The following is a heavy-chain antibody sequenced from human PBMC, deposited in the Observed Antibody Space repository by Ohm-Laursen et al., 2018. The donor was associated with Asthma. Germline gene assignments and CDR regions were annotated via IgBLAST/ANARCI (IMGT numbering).Heavy chain of an antibody. J-gene: IGHJ4*02. CDR2: MSYRGGI. D-gene: IGHD3-9*01. CDR1: GASFSTYY. CDR3: ARLDWVQSMFDS. Sequence: GALSLTCPLSGASFSTYYWGWIRQPPGKELQFIAYMSYRGGINYNPSLQSRVTLSIDTSKNQVSLRLISVTAADSALYFCARLDWVQSMFDSWGQGNLVTVSS. V-gene: IGHV4-59*01.